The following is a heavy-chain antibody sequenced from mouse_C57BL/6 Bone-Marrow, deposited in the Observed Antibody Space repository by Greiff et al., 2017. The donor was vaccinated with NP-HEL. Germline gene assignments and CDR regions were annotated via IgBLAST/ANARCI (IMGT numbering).Heavy chain of an antibody. CDR1: GYTFTSYG. CDR3: ARNGLLLYYDYGPSSYWYFDV. V-gene: IGHV1-58*01. D-gene: IGHD2-4*01. CDR2: IYIGNGYT. Sequence: VQLQQSGAELVRPGSSVKMSCKTSGYTFTSYGINWVKQRPGQGLEWIGYIYIGNGYTEYNEKFKGKATLTSDTSSSTAYMQLSSLTSEDSAIYFCARNGLLLYYDYGPSSYWYFDVWGTGTTVTVSS. J-gene: IGHJ1*03.